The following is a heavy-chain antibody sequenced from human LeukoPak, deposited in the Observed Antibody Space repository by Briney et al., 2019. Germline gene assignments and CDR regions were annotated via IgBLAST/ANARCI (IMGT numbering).Heavy chain of an antibody. V-gene: IGHV3-64D*09. CDR2: ISSNGGST. CDR1: GFTFSSYA. CDR3: VKGGTMVRGIFYY. Sequence: SGGSLRLSCAASGFTFSSYAMHWVRQAPGKGLEYVSAISSNGGSTYYADSVKGRFTISRDNSKNTLYLQMSSLRAEDTAVYNCVKGGTMVRGIFYYRGQGTLVTVSS. J-gene: IGHJ4*02. D-gene: IGHD3-10*01.